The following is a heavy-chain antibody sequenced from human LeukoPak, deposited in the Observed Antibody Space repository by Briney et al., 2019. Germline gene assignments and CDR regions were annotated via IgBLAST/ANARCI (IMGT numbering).Heavy chain of an antibody. CDR3: AKVDYDFWSGPPYYFDY. J-gene: IGHJ4*02. CDR1: GFTFSDYY. V-gene: IGHV3-11*01. CDR2: ISSSGSTI. Sequence: PGGSLGLSCAASGFTFSDYYMSWIRQAPGKGLEWVSYISSSGSTIYYADSVKGRFTISRDNAKNSLYLQMNSLRAEDTAVYYCAKVDYDFWSGPPYYFDYWGQGTLVTVSS. D-gene: IGHD3-3*01.